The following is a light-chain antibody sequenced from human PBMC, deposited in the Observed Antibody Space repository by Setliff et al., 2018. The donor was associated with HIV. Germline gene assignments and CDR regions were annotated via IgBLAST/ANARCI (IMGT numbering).Light chain of an antibody. CDR1: ISDVGGYNY. V-gene: IGLV2-14*01. J-gene: IGLJ1*01. CDR3: SSYTRRRTPV. CDR2: DVS. Sequence: QSVLTQPASVSGSPGQSITISCTGTISDVGGYNYVSWYQQQPGKAPKLMIYDVSKRPSGVSNRFSGSKSGNTASLTISGLQAEDESDYYCSSYTRRRTPVFGTGTKVTVL.